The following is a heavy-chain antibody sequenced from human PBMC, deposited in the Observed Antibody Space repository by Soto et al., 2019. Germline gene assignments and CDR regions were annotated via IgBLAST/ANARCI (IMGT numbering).Heavy chain of an antibody. J-gene: IGHJ4*02. Sequence: SETLSLTCTVSGGSISSYYWSWIRQPPGKGLEWIGYIYYSGSTNYNPSLKSRVTISVDTSKNQFSLKLSSVTATDTAVYYCVEYSSSSGTFDYWGQGTLVTVSS. D-gene: IGHD6-6*01. CDR3: VEYSSSSGTFDY. CDR2: IYYSGST. CDR1: GGSISSYY. V-gene: IGHV4-59*01.